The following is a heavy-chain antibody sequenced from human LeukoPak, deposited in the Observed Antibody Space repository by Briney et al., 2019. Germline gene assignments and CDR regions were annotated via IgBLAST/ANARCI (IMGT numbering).Heavy chain of an antibody. CDR3: AKGGTGPAVYYYYYMDV. V-gene: IGHV3-23*01. J-gene: IGHJ6*03. CDR2: ISGSGGST. Sequence: GGSLRLSCAASGFTFSSYAMSWVRQAPGKGLEWVSAISGSGGSTYYADSVKGRFTISRDNSKNTLYLQMNSLRAEDTAVYCCAKGGTGPAVYYYYYMDVWGKGTTVTISS. CDR1: GFTFSSYA. D-gene: IGHD2-2*01.